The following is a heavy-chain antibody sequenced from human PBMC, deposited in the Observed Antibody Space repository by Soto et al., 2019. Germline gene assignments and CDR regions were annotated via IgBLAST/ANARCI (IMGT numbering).Heavy chain of an antibody. V-gene: IGHV3-30-3*01. CDR1: GFTFSSYA. Sequence: QVQVVESGGGVVQPGRSLRLSCAASGFTFSSYAMHWVRQAPGKGLEWVALMSYDGTNKYYADSVRGRFTISRDNSKNTLNLQMNSLRAEDTAVYYCARDLYYYGSTGNAFDIWGQGTMVTVSS. J-gene: IGHJ3*02. CDR2: MSYDGTNK. D-gene: IGHD3-10*01. CDR3: ARDLYYYGSTGNAFDI.